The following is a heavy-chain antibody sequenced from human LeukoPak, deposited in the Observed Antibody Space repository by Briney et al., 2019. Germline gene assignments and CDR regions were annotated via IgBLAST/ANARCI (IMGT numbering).Heavy chain of an antibody. CDR3: VGFRATAGLY. Sequence: GGSLRLSCAASGFTFSSYAMSWVRQAPGKGLEWVSAITGSRGSTYYADSVKGRFTISRDNSKNTLYLQMSSLRADDTAVYYCVGFRATAGLYWGQGTLVTVSS. CDR2: ITGSRGST. CDR1: GFTFSSYA. D-gene: IGHD6-13*01. V-gene: IGHV3-23*01. J-gene: IGHJ4*02.